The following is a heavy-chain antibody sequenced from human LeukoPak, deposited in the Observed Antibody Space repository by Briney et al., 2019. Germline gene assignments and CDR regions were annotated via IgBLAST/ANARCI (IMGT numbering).Heavy chain of an antibody. V-gene: IGHV3-7*01. J-gene: IGHJ6*03. Sequence: PGGSLRLSCAASGFTFSRSWMSWVRQAPGKGLEWVANIKQDGSEKYYVDSVKGRFTISRDNAKNSLYLQMNSLRAEDTAVYYCARDGYHDYGSGTYFGYYYMDVWGKGTTVTISS. CDR1: GFTFSRSW. CDR3: ARDGYHDYGSGTYFGYYYMDV. CDR2: IKQDGSEK. D-gene: IGHD3-10*01.